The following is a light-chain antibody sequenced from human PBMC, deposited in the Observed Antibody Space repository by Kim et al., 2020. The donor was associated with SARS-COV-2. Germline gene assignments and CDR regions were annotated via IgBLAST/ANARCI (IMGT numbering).Light chain of an antibody. Sequence: VSVSPGQEAGMTCSGDNVGDKYACWLQRKPGQSPVLVIYKHSKRPSGISERFSGSNSGITATLTISGTQTMDEADNYCQTWDSSVVFGGGTQLTVL. CDR2: KHS. CDR3: QTWDSSVV. V-gene: IGLV3-1*01. J-gene: IGLJ2*01. CDR1: NVGDKY.